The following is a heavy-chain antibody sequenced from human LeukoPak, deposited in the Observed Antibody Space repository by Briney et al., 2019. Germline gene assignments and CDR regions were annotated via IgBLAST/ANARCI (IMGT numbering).Heavy chain of an antibody. CDR3: ARRDTAIYDSFDI. CDR2: IYSGGST. D-gene: IGHD5-18*01. Sequence: SETLSLTCTVSNGSINSYYWSWIRQPPGKGLEWIGYIYSGGSTNYNPSLMSRVSISVDTSKSQFSLKLTSVTAADTAVYYCARRDTAIYDSFDIWGQGAMVTVSS. J-gene: IGHJ3*02. V-gene: IGHV4-59*01. CDR1: NGSINSYY.